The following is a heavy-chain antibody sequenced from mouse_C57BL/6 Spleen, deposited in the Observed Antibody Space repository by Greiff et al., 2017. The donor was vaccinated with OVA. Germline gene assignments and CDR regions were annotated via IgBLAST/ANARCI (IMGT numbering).Heavy chain of an antibody. Sequence: EVKLMESGGGLVQSGRSLRLSCATSGFTFSDFYMEWVRQAPGKGLEWIAASRNKANDYTTEYSASVKGRFIVSRDTSQSILYLQMNALRAEDTAIYYCARDAPGSSYAMDYWGQGTSVTVSS. CDR1: GFTFSDFY. CDR2: SRNKANDYTT. D-gene: IGHD1-1*01. J-gene: IGHJ4*01. V-gene: IGHV7-1*01. CDR3: ARDAPGSSYAMDY.